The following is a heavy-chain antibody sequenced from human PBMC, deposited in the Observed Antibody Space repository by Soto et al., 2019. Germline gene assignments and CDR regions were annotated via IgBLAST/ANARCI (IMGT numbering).Heavy chain of an antibody. CDR1: GYTFTGYY. Sequence: ASVKVSCKASGYTFTGYYMHWVRQAPGQGLEWMGWINPNSGGTNYAQKFQGWVTMTRDTSISTAYMELSRLRSDDTAVYYCARGDEFIAVAGTGYHYGMDVWGQGTTVTVSS. V-gene: IGHV1-2*04. CDR2: INPNSGGT. D-gene: IGHD6-19*01. CDR3: ARGDEFIAVAGTGYHYGMDV. J-gene: IGHJ6*02.